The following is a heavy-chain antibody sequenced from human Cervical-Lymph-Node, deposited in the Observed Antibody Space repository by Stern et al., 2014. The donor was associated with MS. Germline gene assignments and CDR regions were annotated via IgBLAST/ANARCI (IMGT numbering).Heavy chain of an antibody. Sequence: QVTLRESGPALVKPTQTLTLTCTFSGFSLSTSGMCVSWIRQPPGKAPEWLALIDWDDDKYYSTSLKTRLTISKDPSKNQVVLTRTNMDPVDTATYYCARSVLTGYSLDYWGQGTLVTVSS. V-gene: IGHV2-70*01. CDR3: ARSVLTGYSLDY. CDR1: GFSLSTSGMC. D-gene: IGHD3-9*01. CDR2: IDWDDDK. J-gene: IGHJ4*02.